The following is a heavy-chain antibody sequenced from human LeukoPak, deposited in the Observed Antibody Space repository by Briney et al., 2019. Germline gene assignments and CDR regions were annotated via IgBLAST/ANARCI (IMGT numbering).Heavy chain of an antibody. CDR3: TTHSVTVTGSRF. CDR1: GFTFTNAW. Sequence: GGSLRLSCVASGFTFTNAWMTWVRQSPGMGLEWVGRIKSNTNRGTSDYAAPVKGRFTISRDDSKNTLYLQMNSLKPEDTAMYYCTTHSVTVTGSRFWGQGALVTVSS. V-gene: IGHV3-15*07. J-gene: IGHJ4*01. CDR2: IKSNTNRGTS. D-gene: IGHD3-9*01.